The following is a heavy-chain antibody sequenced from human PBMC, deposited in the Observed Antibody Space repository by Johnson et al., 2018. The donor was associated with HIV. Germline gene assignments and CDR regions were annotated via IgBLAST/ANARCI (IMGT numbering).Heavy chain of an antibody. CDR1: GFTFSDYY. CDR2: ISGSGIDI. D-gene: IGHD1-20*01. Sequence: QVQLVESGGGLVQPGGSLRLSCAASGFTFSDYYMSWIRQAPGKGLEWVSYISGSGIDIYYADSVKGRFTISRDNAKNSLYLQMISLRAEDTAVYYCARAPYNWNLGLYGAFDMWGQGTMV. V-gene: IGHV3-11*04. J-gene: IGHJ3*02. CDR3: ARAPYNWNLGLYGAFDM.